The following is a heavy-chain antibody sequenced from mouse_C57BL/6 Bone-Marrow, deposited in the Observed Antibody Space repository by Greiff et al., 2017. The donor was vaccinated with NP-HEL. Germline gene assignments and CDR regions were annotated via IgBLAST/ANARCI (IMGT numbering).Heavy chain of an antibody. D-gene: IGHD3-2*02. CDR2: IYPRSGNT. CDR3: ARRQLRLRAMDY. V-gene: IGHV1-81*01. Sequence: QVTLKESGAELARPGASVKLSCKASGYTFTSYGISWVKQRTGQGLEWIGEIYPRSGNTYYNEKFKGKATLTADKSSSTAYMELRSLTSEDSAVYFCARRQLRLRAMDYWGQGTSVTVSS. J-gene: IGHJ4*01. CDR1: GYTFTSYG.